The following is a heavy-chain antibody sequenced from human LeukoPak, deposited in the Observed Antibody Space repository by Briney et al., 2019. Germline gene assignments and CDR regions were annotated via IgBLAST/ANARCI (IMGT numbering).Heavy chain of an antibody. CDR3: AKDRGIVVVMVDY. CDR2: ISGSGGST. CDR1: GFTFSSYG. J-gene: IGHJ4*02. Sequence: GGSLRLSCAASGFTFSSYGMHWVRQAPGKGLEWVSAISGSGGSTYYADSVKGRFAISRDNSKNTLYLQMNSLRAEGTAVYYCAKDRGIVVVMVDYWGQGTLVTVSS. V-gene: IGHV3-23*01. D-gene: IGHD3-22*01.